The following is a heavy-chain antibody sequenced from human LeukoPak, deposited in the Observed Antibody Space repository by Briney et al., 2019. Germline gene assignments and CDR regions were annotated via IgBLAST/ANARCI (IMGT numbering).Heavy chain of an antibody. Sequence: SQTLSLTCAISGDSVSSNSAAWNWIRQSPSRGLEWLGRTYYRSKWYNDCAVSVKSRITINPDTSKNQFSLQLNSVTPEDTAVYYCARALRVRGVMSGAFDIWGQGTMVTVSS. CDR2: TYYRSKWYN. CDR1: GDSVSSNSAA. J-gene: IGHJ3*02. V-gene: IGHV6-1*01. CDR3: ARALRVRGVMSGAFDI. D-gene: IGHD3-10*01.